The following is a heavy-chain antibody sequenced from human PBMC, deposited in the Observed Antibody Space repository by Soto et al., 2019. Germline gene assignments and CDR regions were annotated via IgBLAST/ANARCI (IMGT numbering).Heavy chain of an antibody. J-gene: IGHJ4*02. CDR2: IYYSGST. V-gene: IGHV4-31*03. CDR1: GGSISGGGYY. CDR3: ARVGRFGGVIDTKYYFDY. Sequence: SETLSLTCTVSGGSISGGGYYWSWIRQHPGKGLEWIGYIYYSGSTYYNPSLKSRVTISVDTSKNQFSLKLSSVTAADTAVYYCARVGRFGGVIDTKYYFDYWGQGTLVTVSS. D-gene: IGHD3-16*02.